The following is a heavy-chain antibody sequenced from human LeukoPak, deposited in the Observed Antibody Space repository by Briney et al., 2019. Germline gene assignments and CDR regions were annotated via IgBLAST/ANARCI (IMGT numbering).Heavy chain of an antibody. Sequence: PGGSLRLSCAASGFTFSSYSMNWVRQAPGKGLEWVSYISSSSSTIYYADSVKGRFTISRDNAKNSLYLQMNSLRAEDTAVYYCARDGGNDYGGNPLTYWGQGTLVTVSS. CDR2: ISSSSSTI. V-gene: IGHV3-48*04. D-gene: IGHD4-23*01. CDR1: GFTFSSYS. CDR3: ARDGGNDYGGNPLTY. J-gene: IGHJ4*02.